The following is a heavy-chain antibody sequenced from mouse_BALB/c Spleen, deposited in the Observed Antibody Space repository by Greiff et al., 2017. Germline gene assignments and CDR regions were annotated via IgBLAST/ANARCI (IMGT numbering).Heavy chain of an antibody. J-gene: IGHJ4*01. D-gene: IGHD1-1*01. CDR1: GFTFSSYT. Sequence: EVQGVESGGGLVQPGGSLKLSCAASGFTFSSYTMSWVRQTPEKRLEWVAYISNGGGSTYYPDTVKGRFTISRDNAKNTLYLQMSSLKSEDTAMYYCARHELRGAMDYWGQGTSVTVSS. CDR2: ISNGGGST. CDR3: ARHELRGAMDY. V-gene: IGHV5-12-2*01.